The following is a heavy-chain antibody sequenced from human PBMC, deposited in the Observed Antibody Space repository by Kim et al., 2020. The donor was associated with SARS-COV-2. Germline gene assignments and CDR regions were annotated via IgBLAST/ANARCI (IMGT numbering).Heavy chain of an antibody. CDR2: IYSGGST. CDR1: GFTVSSNY. Sequence: GGSLSLSCAASGFTVSSNYMSWVRQAPGKGLEWVSDIYSGGSTYYADSVKGRLIISRDNSKNTLYLQLNSLRSEDTAVYYCARDRNYDSSGDYWNYYYYYGMDVWGQGTTVTVSS. J-gene: IGHJ6*02. V-gene: IGHV3-53*01. CDR3: ARDRNYDSSGDYWNYYYYYGMDV. D-gene: IGHD3-22*01.